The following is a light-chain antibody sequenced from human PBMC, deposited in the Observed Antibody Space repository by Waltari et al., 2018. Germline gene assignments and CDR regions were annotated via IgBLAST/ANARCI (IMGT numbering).Light chain of an antibody. CDR3: QVWDSTTDHAI. CDR1: DIGRKN. V-gene: IGLV3-21*03. CDR2: VNS. Sequence: SYVVTQPPSVSLAPGKTATITCGGDDIGRKNVCWYQQRPGQAPVLVVYVNSHRSSGVPERFSGSNSGDTATLTISRVEVGDEADFYCQVWDSTTDHAIFGGGTKLTVL. J-gene: IGLJ2*01.